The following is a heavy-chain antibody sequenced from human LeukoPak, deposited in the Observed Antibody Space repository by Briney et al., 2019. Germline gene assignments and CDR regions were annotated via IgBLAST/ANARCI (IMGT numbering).Heavy chain of an antibody. J-gene: IGHJ4*02. V-gene: IGHV3-21*01. CDR2: ISSSSTYI. CDR1: GFTFSSYS. D-gene: IGHD6-19*01. CDR3: ARDWYSSDVQYYFDY. Sequence: GGSLRLSCAASGFTFSSYSMNWVRQAPGKGLEWVSFISSSSTYIYYADSVKGRFTISRDNAKNSLYLQMNSLRAEDTAVYYCARDWYSSDVQYYFDYWGQGTLVTVSS.